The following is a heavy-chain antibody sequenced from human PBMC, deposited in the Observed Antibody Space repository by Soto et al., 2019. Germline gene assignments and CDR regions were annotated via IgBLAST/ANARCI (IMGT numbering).Heavy chain of an antibody. CDR3: AMSAYGDYVGGIGY. CDR2: IYYSGST. D-gene: IGHD4-17*01. Sequence: SETLSLTCTVSGGSISSYYWSWIRQPPGKGLEWIGYIYYSGSTNYNPSLKSRVTISVDTSKNQFSLKLSSVTAADTAVYYCAMSAYGDYVGGIGYWGQGTLVTVSS. CDR1: GGSISSYY. V-gene: IGHV4-59*08. J-gene: IGHJ4*02.